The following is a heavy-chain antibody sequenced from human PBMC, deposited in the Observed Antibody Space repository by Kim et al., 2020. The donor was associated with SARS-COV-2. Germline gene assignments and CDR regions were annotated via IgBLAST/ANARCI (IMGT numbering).Heavy chain of an antibody. Sequence: GESLKISCKGSGYSFTSYWIGWVRQMPGKGLEWMGIIYPGDSDTRYSPSFQGQVTISADKSISTAYLQWSSLKASDTAMYYCARLEYCGGDCSPYYFDYWGQGTLVTVSS. CDR2: IYPGDSDT. CDR1: GYSFTSYW. V-gene: IGHV5-51*01. D-gene: IGHD2-21*02. CDR3: ARLEYCGGDCSPYYFDY. J-gene: IGHJ4*02.